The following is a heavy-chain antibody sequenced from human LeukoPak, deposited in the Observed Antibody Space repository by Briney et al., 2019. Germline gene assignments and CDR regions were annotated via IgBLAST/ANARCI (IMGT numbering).Heavy chain of an antibody. V-gene: IGHV3-9*01. CDR2: ISWNSNTI. Sequence: PGRSLRLSCAASGFTFDDYAMHWVRQAPGKGLEWVSGISWNSNTIGYADSVKGRFTISRDNAKSSLYLQMNSLRAEDTAFYYCAKDTHSSGWYLLDSWGQGTLVTVSS. CDR1: GFTFDDYA. D-gene: IGHD6-13*01. CDR3: AKDTHSSGWYLLDS. J-gene: IGHJ4*02.